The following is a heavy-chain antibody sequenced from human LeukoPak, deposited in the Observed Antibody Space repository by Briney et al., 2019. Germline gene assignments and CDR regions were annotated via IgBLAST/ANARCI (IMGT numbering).Heavy chain of an antibody. J-gene: IGHJ6*03. V-gene: IGHV4-59*11. CDR3: ARDHREGISFLQYMDV. CDR2: IRYSGRA. Sequence: SETLSLTCTVSGGSISDHYWSWIRKPPGKGLEWIGYIRYSGRANSNPSLKSRVTISVDTSENQFSLKLSSVTAADTAVYYCARDHREGISFLQYMDVWGKGTTVIVSS. CDR1: GGSISDHY. D-gene: IGHD1-14*01.